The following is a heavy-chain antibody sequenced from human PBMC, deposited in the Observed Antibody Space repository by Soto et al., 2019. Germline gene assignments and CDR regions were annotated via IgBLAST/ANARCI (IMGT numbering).Heavy chain of an antibody. V-gene: IGHV1-2*02. CDR1: GYTFTGHY. Sequence: ASVKVSCKASGYTFTGHYIHWVRQAPEQGPEWMGEIGPESGATRYEQRFQGRVTMTRDMSITTVYMELNNLSPDDTAVYYCGRGRSGQIVVFYWGQGNPVTVSS. J-gene: IGHJ4*02. CDR3: GRGRSGQIVVFY. CDR2: IGPESGAT. D-gene: IGHD3-22*01.